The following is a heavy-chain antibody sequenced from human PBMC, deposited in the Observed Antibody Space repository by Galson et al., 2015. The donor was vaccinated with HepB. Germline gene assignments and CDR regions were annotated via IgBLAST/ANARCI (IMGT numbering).Heavy chain of an antibody. CDR1: GFTFSDFY. D-gene: IGHD3-22*01. J-gene: IGHJ4*02. CDR3: ARDRPYYSDPSDYQLFDY. CDR2: ISTTGSTI. V-gene: IGHV3-11*01. Sequence: SLRLSCAASGFTFSDFYMNWIRQSPGKGLEWLSHISTTGSTIYYADSVKGRFTISRDNTKNSLFLQLNSLRAENTAVYYCARDRPYYSDPSDYQLFDYWGQGTLVAVSS.